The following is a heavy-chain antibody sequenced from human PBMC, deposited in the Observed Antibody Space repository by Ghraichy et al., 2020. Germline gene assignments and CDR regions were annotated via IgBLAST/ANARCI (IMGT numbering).Heavy chain of an antibody. V-gene: IGHV4-34*01. D-gene: IGHD2-15*01. CDR1: GRSFSGYY. Sequence: SQTLSLTCAVYGRSFSGYYWSWIRQPPGKGLEWIGEINHSGSTNYNPSLKSRVTISVDTSKNQFSLKLSSVTAADTAVYYCARGLTLVDYWGQGTLVTVSS. CDR2: INHSGST. J-gene: IGHJ4*02. CDR3: ARGLTLVDY.